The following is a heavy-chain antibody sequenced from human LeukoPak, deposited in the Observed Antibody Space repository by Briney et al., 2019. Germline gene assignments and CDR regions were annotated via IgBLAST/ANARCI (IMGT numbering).Heavy chain of an antibody. D-gene: IGHD2-8*01. CDR2: INPSSGST. Sequence: GASVKVSCKASEYPFTSYYIHWVRQAPGQGLEWMGLINPSSGSTNYAQKFLGRVTMTRDTSTSTVHMDLSSLKSEDTAVYYCASHIVLMVYAIARWGQGTLVTVSS. J-gene: IGHJ4*02. V-gene: IGHV1-46*01. CDR1: EYPFTSYY. CDR3: ASHIVLMVYAIAR.